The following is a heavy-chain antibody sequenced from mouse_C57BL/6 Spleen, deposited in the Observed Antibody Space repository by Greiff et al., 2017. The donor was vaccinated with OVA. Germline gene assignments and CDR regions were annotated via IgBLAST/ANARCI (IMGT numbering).Heavy chain of an antibody. D-gene: IGHD1-1*01. V-gene: IGHV1-64*01. J-gene: IGHJ3*01. Sequence: QVQLKQPGAELVKPGASVKLSCKASGYTFTSYWMHWVKQRPGQGLEWIGMIHPNSGSTNYNEKFKSKATLTVDKSSSTAYMQLSSLTSEDSAVYYCARSEEGYGSSGFAYWGQGTLVTVSA. CDR1: GYTFTSYW. CDR2: IHPNSGST. CDR3: ARSEEGYGSSGFAY.